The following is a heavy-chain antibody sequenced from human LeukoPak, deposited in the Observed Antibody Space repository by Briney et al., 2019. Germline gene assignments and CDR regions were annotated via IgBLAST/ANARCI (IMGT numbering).Heavy chain of an antibody. CDR2: IRYDGSNK. Sequence: GGSLRLSCAASGFTFSSYGMHWVRQAPGKGLEWVAFIRYDGSNKYYADSVKGRFTISRDNSKNTLYLQTNSLRAEDTAVYYCAKARRGLWFGELFNWGQGTLVTVSS. CDR3: AKARRGLWFGELFN. CDR1: GFTFSSYG. J-gene: IGHJ4*02. V-gene: IGHV3-30*02. D-gene: IGHD3-10*01.